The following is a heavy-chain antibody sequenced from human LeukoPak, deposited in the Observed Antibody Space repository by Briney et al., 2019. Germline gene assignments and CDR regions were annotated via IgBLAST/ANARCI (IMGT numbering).Heavy chain of an antibody. CDR1: GFSFSNYV. Sequence: GGSLRLSCAASGFSFSNYVMSWVRQAPEKGLEWVSGISGSGGSTYYADSVTGRFTISRDNSKNTLYLQMNSLRIEDTAVYYCAKWTYNYGSGSFGYWGQGTLVTVSS. V-gene: IGHV3-23*01. CDR3: AKWTYNYGSGSFGY. J-gene: IGHJ4*02. CDR2: ISGSGGST. D-gene: IGHD3-10*01.